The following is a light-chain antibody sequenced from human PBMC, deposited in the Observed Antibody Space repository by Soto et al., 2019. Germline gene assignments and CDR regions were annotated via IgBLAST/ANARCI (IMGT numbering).Light chain of an antibody. J-gene: IGKJ1*01. V-gene: IGKV1-5*01. Sequence: DIQMTQSPSSLSASVGDRVTITCRASQTISSYLYWYQQKPGKAPKLLIYDASSLESGVPSRFSGSGSKTEFTLTISSLQPDDFATYYCQQYNSYPWTFGQGTKFDIK. CDR1: QTISSY. CDR2: DAS. CDR3: QQYNSYPWT.